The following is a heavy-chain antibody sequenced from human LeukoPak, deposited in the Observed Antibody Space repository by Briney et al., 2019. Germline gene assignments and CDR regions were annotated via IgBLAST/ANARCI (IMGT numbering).Heavy chain of an antibody. J-gene: IGHJ4*02. D-gene: IGHD6-13*01. CDR3: ARVGGEQQLVLLQDY. Sequence: ASVKVSCKASGYTFTSYGISWVRQAPGQGLEWMGWISAYNGNTNYAQKLQGRVTMTTDTSTSTAYMELRSLRSDDTAVYYCARVGGEQQLVLLQDYWGQGTLVTVSS. CDR1: GYTFTSYG. CDR2: ISAYNGNT. V-gene: IGHV1-18*01.